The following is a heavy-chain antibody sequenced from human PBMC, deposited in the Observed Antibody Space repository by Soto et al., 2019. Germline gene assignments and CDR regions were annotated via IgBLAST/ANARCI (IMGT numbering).Heavy chain of an antibody. J-gene: IGHJ6*02. V-gene: IGHV1-46*01. Sequence: ASVKVSCKASGYTFTSYYMHCVRQAPGQGLEWMGIINPSGGSTSYAQKFQGRVTMTRDTSTSTVYMELSSLRSEDTAVYYCARDKRFLEDHYYYYGMDVWGQGTTVTVSS. D-gene: IGHD3-3*01. CDR2: INPSGGST. CDR1: GYTFTSYY. CDR3: ARDKRFLEDHYYYYGMDV.